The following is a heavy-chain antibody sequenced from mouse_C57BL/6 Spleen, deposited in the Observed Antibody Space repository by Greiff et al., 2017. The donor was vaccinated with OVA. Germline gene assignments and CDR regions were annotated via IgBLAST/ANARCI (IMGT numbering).Heavy chain of an antibody. CDR2: IFPGSGST. Sequence: QVQLQQPGAELVKPGASVKMSCKASGYTFTSYWITWVKQRPGQGLEWIGDIFPGSGSTNYNEKFKSKATLTVDTSSSTAYMQLSSLTSEDSAVYYCASYYGSSFLDYWGQGTTLTVSS. D-gene: IGHD1-1*01. V-gene: IGHV1-55*01. CDR3: ASYYGSSFLDY. CDR1: GYTFTSYW. J-gene: IGHJ2*01.